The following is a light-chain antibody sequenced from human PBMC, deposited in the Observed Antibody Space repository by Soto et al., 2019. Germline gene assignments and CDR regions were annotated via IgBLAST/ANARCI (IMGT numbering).Light chain of an antibody. CDR3: SSYTSSSFVV. CDR2: DVS. Sequence: QSVLTQPASVSGSPGQSITISYTGTSSDVGGYNYVSWYQQHPGKAPKLMIYDVSNRPSGVSNRFSGSKSGNTASLTISGLQAEDEADYYCSSYTSSSFVVFGGGTKVTVL. J-gene: IGLJ2*01. V-gene: IGLV2-14*01. CDR1: SSDVGGYNY.